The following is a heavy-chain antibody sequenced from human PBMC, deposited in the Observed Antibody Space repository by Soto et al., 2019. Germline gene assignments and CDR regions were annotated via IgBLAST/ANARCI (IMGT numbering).Heavy chain of an antibody. CDR2: IKSKINGATI. CDR1: GFTFNRAW. J-gene: IGHJ4*02. Sequence: EVQLAESGGDLVEPGGSLRLSCAASGFTFNRAWMNWVRQTPGKGLEWVGRIKSKINGATIDYAAPVKGRFTISRDDSENTVSLEMNSLNTEDTAVYYCTADLPCWVAYAFDYWGQGILVTVSS. V-gene: IGHV3-15*07. CDR3: TADLPCWVAYAFDY. D-gene: IGHD2-15*01.